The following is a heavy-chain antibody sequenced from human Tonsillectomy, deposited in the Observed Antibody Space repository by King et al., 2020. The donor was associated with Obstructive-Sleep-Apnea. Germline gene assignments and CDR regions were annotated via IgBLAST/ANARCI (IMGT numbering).Heavy chain of an antibody. J-gene: IGHJ5*02. CDR3: ARDQRNYYDSSGYYNWFDP. Sequence: QLVQSGAEVKKPGSSVKVSCNASGGTFSSHAIIWVRQAPGQGLEWMGGIIPIFCTPNYAQKFQGRVTITADESTSTAYMELSSLRSEDTAVYYCARDQRNYYDSSGYYNWFDPWGQGTLVTVSS. CDR1: GGTFSSHA. V-gene: IGHV1-69*01. D-gene: IGHD3-22*01. CDR2: IIPIFCTP.